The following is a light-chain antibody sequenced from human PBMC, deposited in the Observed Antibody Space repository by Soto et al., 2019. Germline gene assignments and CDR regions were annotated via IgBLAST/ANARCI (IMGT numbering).Light chain of an antibody. CDR2: RNN. Sequence: VLTQPPSASGTPGQRVTISCSGSSSNIGSNYVYWYQQLPGTAPKLLIYRNNQRPSGVPDRFSGSKSGTSASLAISGLRSEDEADYYCAAWDDSLTGRVFGGGTKLTVL. V-gene: IGLV1-47*01. CDR3: AAWDDSLTGRV. CDR1: SSNIGSNY. J-gene: IGLJ3*02.